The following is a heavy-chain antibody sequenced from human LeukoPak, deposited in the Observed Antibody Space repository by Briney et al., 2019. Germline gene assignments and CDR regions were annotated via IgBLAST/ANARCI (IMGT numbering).Heavy chain of an antibody. Sequence: SETLSLTCTVSGGSISSYYWGWIRQPPGKGLEWIGSIYYSGSTYYNPSLKSRVTISVDTSKNQFSLKLSSVTAADTAVYYCARCKKNYYDSSGYHGDWFDPWGQGTLVTVSS. V-gene: IGHV4-39*01. J-gene: IGHJ5*02. CDR2: IYYSGST. CDR3: ARCKKNYYDSSGYHGDWFDP. D-gene: IGHD3-22*01. CDR1: GGSISSYY.